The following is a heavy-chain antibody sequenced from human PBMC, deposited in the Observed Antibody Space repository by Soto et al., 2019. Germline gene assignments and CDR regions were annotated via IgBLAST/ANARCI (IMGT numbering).Heavy chain of an antibody. CDR1: GFTFSSNA. V-gene: IGHV3-23*01. CDR3: AKRHYYGSGSFALAT. CDR2: VSGDGYAS. Sequence: EVRLLESGGGLVQPGGSLRLSCAGSGFTFSSNAMSWVRQAPGKGLEWVSSVSGDGYASDYADSVKGRITVSRHNSKNTLYLQMNSLRAEDTDVYYCAKRHYYGSGSFALATWGQGTLVTVSS. J-gene: IGHJ4*03. D-gene: IGHD3-10*01.